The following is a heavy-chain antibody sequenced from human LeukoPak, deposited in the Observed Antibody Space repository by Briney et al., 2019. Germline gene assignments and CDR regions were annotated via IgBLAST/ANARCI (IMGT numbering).Heavy chain of an antibody. D-gene: IGHD5-12*01. CDR2: IYPGESDT. Sequence: GAPPQISCKGSGYRFTTYWIGWVRQMPGKGLEWMGIIYPGESDTRYSPSFQGQVTISADKSISTAYLQWSSLKASDTAIYYCARSAVAILIPSFDYWGQGTLVTVSS. CDR3: ARSAVAILIPSFDY. CDR1: GYRFTTYW. V-gene: IGHV5-51*01. J-gene: IGHJ4*02.